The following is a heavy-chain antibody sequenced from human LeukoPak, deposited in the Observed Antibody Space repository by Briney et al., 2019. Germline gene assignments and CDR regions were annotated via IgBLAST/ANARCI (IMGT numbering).Heavy chain of an antibody. Sequence: GGSLRLSCAASGFTFSSYSMNWVRQAPGKGLEWVSYLSSSSNTIYYADSVKGRFTISRDNAKNSLYLQMNSLRAEDTAVYYCARDRAAGAYPWYFGYWGQGTLVTVSS. J-gene: IGHJ4*02. D-gene: IGHD3-16*01. CDR1: GFTFSSYS. CDR2: LSSSSNTI. V-gene: IGHV3-48*01. CDR3: ARDRAAGAYPWYFGY.